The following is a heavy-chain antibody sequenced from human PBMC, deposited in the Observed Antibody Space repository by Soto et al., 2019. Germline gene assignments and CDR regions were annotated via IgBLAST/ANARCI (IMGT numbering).Heavy chain of an antibody. Sequence: GGSLRLSCAASGFTFSSYWMSWVRQAPGKGLEWVANIKQDGSEKYYVDSVKGRFTISRDNAKNSLYLQMNSLRAEDTAVYYCARDRRARFEGPSIAARRGIFDIWGQGTMVTVSS. V-gene: IGHV3-7*01. CDR1: GFTFSSYW. CDR2: IKQDGSEK. D-gene: IGHD6-6*01. J-gene: IGHJ3*02. CDR3: ARDRRARFEGPSIAARRGIFDI.